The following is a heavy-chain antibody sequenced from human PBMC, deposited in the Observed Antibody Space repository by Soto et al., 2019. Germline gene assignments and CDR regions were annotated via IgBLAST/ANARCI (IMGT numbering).Heavy chain of an antibody. CDR2: IKSKTDGGTT. CDR1: GFTFSNAW. V-gene: IGHV3-15*07. J-gene: IGHJ6*02. D-gene: IGHD3-10*01. Sequence: GGSLRLSCAASGFTFSNAWMNWVRQAPGKGLEWVGRIKSKTDGGTTDYAAPGKGRFTISRDESKNTLYLQMNSLKTEDTAVYYCTTNENLLVRVTPEFTRYYGMDVWGQGTTVTVSS. CDR3: TTNENLLVRVTPEFTRYYGMDV.